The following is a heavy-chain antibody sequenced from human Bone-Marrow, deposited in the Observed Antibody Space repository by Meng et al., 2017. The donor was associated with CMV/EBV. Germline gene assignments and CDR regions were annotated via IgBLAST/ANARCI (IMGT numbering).Heavy chain of an antibody. V-gene: IGHV4-39*07. CDR1: GGSISSSSYY. D-gene: IGHD3-3*01. CDR2: IYYSGST. J-gene: IGHJ6*02. Sequence: SETLSLTCTVSGGSISSSSYYWGWIRQPPGKGLEWIGSIYYSGSTYYNPSLKSRVTISVDTSKNQFSLKLSSVTAADTAVYYCARTWYYYDFWSGYLYYYGMDVWGQGTTATVSS. CDR3: ARTWYYYDFWSGYLYYYGMDV.